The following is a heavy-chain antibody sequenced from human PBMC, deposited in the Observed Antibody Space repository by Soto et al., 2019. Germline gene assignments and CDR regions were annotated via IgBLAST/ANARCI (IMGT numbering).Heavy chain of an antibody. Sequence: GGSLRLSCAAPGFIFSDYYMSWIRPAPGKGLEWVSYIGSSSSYTNYADSVKGRFTISRDNAKNSLYLQMNSLRAEDTAVYYCARDADILTGSDAFDIWGQGTMVTVSS. CDR1: GFIFSDYY. J-gene: IGHJ3*02. V-gene: IGHV3-11*05. CDR3: ARDADILTGSDAFDI. CDR2: IGSSSSYT. D-gene: IGHD3-9*01.